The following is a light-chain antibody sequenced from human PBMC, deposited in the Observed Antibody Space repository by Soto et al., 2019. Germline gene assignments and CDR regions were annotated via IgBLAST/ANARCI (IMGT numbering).Light chain of an antibody. V-gene: IGLV2-14*03. CDR1: SNDVGGYNY. CDR2: DVS. J-gene: IGLJ1*01. Sequence: QSVLTQPASVSGSPGQSITISCTGTSNDVGGYNYVSWYQQHPGKVPKLMIYDVSNRPSGVSNRFSGSKSGNTASLTISGLQAEDEADYYCSSYTSSSTYVFGIGTKVTVL. CDR3: SSYTSSSTYV.